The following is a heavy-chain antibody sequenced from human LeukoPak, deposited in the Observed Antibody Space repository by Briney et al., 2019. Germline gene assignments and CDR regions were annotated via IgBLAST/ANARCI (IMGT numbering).Heavy chain of an antibody. Sequence: ASVKVSCEASGGTFSSYAISWVRQAPGQGLEWMGGIIPIFGTANYAQKFQGRVTITADESTSTAYMELSSLRSEDTAVYYCARGGFVGNTDILTGYGYWGQGTLVTVSS. CDR2: IIPIFGTA. CDR1: GGTFSSYA. J-gene: IGHJ4*02. V-gene: IGHV1-69*13. D-gene: IGHD3-9*01. CDR3: ARGGFVGNTDILTGYGY.